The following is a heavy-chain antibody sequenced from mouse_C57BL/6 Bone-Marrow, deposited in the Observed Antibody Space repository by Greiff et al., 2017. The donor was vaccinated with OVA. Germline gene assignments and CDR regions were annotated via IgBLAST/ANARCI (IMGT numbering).Heavy chain of an antibody. Sequence: QVQLQQSGAELVKPGASVKLSCKASGYTFTSYWMHWVKQRPGQGLEWIGMIHPNSGSTNYNEKFKSKATLTVDKSSSTAYMQLSSLTSEDSAVYYCAKETVYYAMDYWGQGTSVTVSS. J-gene: IGHJ4*01. CDR2: IHPNSGST. V-gene: IGHV1-64*01. CDR1: GYTFTSYW. CDR3: AKETVYYAMDY. D-gene: IGHD3-2*01.